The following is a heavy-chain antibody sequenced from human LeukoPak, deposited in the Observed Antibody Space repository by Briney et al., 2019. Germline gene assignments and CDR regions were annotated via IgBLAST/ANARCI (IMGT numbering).Heavy chain of an antibody. J-gene: IGHJ4*02. V-gene: IGHV3-66*01. Sequence: QPGGSLRLSCAASGFTFSSYEMNWVRQAPGKGLEWVSVIYSGGSTYYADSVKGRFTISRDNSKNTLYLQMNSLRAEDTAVYYCARGRGYSYGYYFDYWGQGTLVTVSS. D-gene: IGHD5-18*01. CDR1: GFTFSSYE. CDR3: ARGRGYSYGYYFDY. CDR2: IYSGGST.